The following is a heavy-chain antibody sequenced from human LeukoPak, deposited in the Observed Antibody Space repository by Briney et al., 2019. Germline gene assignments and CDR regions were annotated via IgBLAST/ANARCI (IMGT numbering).Heavy chain of an antibody. D-gene: IGHD3-3*01. J-gene: IGHJ4*02. CDR3: TRDFDFSSAI. CDR2: ISPDGSTT. V-gene: IGHV3-74*01. CDR1: GFTFSSYW. Sequence: GGSPRLSCAASGFTFSSYWMHWVRQAPGKGLVWVSRISPDGSTTGHADSVKGRFTTSRDNAKNTLFLQMNSLRAEDTAVYYCTRDFDFSSAIWGQGTLVTVSS.